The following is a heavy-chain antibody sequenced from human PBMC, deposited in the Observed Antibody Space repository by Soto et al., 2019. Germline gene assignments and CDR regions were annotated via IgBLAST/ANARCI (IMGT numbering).Heavy chain of an antibody. CDR3: TTSPY. CDR1: GFTFSGAA. V-gene: IGHV3-73*01. J-gene: IGHJ4*02. Sequence: GGSLRLSCAVSGFTFSGAAIHWVRQAPGKGLEWIGRIRSKTNNYATAYADSVTGRFTLSRNDSSNTAYLQMNSLKTEDTAVYYCTTSPYWGQGTLVTVSS. CDR2: IRSKTNNYAT.